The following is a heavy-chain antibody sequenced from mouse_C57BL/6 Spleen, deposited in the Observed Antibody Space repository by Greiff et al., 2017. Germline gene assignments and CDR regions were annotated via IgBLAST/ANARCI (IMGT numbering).Heavy chain of an antibody. Sequence: QVQLQQSGAELARPGASVKLSCKASGYTFTSYGISWVKQRTGQGLEWIGDIYPRSGNTYYNEKFKGKATLTADKSSSTASLELRSLTSQDSAVYSCARDGITTVVDSYYFDYWGQGTTLTVSS. D-gene: IGHD1-1*01. CDR3: ARDGITTVVDSYYFDY. CDR2: IYPRSGNT. V-gene: IGHV1-81*01. J-gene: IGHJ2*01. CDR1: GYTFTSYG.